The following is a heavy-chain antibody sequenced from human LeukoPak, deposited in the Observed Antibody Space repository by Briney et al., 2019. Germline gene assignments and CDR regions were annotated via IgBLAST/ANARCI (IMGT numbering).Heavy chain of an antibody. D-gene: IGHD3-16*02. CDR2: IKQDGSEK. CDR3: ARDIDRYYGDH. Sequence: HPGGSLRLSCAAXXXXXXMXXXXXVXXAXXXXXXWVANIKQDGSEKYYVDSVKGRFIISRDNAKNSVFLQMNSLRVEDTAMYYCARDIDRYYGDHWGQGTLVTVSS. V-gene: IGHV3-7*01. J-gene: IGHJ5*02. CDR1: XXXXXMXX.